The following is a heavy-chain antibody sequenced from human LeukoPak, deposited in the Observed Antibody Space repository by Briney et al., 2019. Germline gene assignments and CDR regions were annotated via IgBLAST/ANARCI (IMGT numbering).Heavy chain of an antibody. V-gene: IGHV4-31*03. Sequence: SETLSLTCTVSGGSISSGGYYRSWIRQHPGKGLEWIGYIYYSGSTYYNPSLKSRVTISVDTSKNQFSLKLSSVTAADTAVYYCARRYYDSSGYLDYWGQGTLVTVSS. J-gene: IGHJ4*02. CDR1: GGSISSGGYY. D-gene: IGHD3-22*01. CDR2: IYYSGST. CDR3: ARRYYDSSGYLDY.